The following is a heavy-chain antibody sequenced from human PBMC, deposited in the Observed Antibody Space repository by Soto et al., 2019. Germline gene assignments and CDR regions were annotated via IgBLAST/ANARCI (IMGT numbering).Heavy chain of an antibody. D-gene: IGHD3-10*01. Sequence: QVQLQESGPGLVKPSETLSLTCTVSGGSITSGGYYWSWIRQHPGKGLEWIGYIFYIGSTYYNPSLKSRVTISVDTSKNQFSLNLSSVTAADTAVYYCARVLLSFGESPYFDYWGQGALVTVSS. V-gene: IGHV4-31*03. J-gene: IGHJ4*02. CDR2: IFYIGST. CDR3: ARVLLSFGESPYFDY. CDR1: GGSITSGGYY.